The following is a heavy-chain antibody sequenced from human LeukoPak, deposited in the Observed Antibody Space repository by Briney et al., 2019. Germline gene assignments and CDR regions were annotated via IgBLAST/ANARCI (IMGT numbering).Heavy chain of an antibody. D-gene: IGHD3-22*01. V-gene: IGHV3-21*01. J-gene: IGHJ5*02. CDR3: ARVQNYYDSSGPSGP. Sequence: RGSLRLSCAASGFTFKKYWMNWVRQAPGKGLEWVSSISSSSSYIYYADSVKGRFTISRDNAKNSLYLQMNSLRAEDTAVYYCARVQNYYDSSGPSGPWGQGTLVTVSS. CDR2: ISSSSSYI. CDR1: GFTFKKYW.